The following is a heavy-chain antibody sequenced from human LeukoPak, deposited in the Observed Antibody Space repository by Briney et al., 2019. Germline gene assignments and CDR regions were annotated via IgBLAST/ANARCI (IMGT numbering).Heavy chain of an antibody. CDR2: IRSDGNEK. CDR3: AQERDRRGYFDY. D-gene: IGHD2-15*01. CDR1: GFTLSTYG. V-gene: IGHV3-30*02. Sequence: GGSLRLSCAASGFTLSTYGMHWVRQAPGKGLEWVTFIRSDGNEKYYADSVKGRFTISRDNSKSTLYLQMNSLRAEGTAVYYCAQERDRRGYFDYWGQGTLVTVSS. J-gene: IGHJ4*02.